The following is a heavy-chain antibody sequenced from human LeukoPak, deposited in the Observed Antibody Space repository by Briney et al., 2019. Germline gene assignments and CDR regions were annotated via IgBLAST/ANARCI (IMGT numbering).Heavy chain of an antibody. V-gene: IGHV4-39*01. CDR2: IYYSGST. CDR1: GGSISSSSYY. J-gene: IGHJ5*02. CDR3: ARHYSGRIQLWELWFDP. D-gene: IGHD5-18*01. Sequence: PSETLSLTCTVSGGSISSSSYYWGWIRQPPGKGLEWIGSIYYSGSTYYNPSLKSRVTISVDTSKNQFSLKLSSVTAADTAVYYCARHYSGRIQLWELWFDPWGQGTQVTVSS.